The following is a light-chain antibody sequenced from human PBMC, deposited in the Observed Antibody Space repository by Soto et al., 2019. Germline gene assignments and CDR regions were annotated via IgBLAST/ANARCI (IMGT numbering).Light chain of an antibody. Sequence: EIVLTQSPATLSFSPGERATLSCRASQSVSSLAWYQQKPGQAPRLLIYDTSTRATGVPTRFSGSRSGAEFTLTISSLQPDDFATYFCHQYDTYSFGQGTKVDIK. V-gene: IGKV3-11*01. CDR3: HQYDTYS. CDR1: QSVSS. CDR2: DTS. J-gene: IGKJ1*01.